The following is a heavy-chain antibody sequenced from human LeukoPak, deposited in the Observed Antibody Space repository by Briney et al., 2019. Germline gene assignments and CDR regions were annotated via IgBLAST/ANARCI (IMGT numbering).Heavy chain of an antibody. V-gene: IGHV3-53*04. J-gene: IGHJ4*02. CDR1: GFTVSSNY. CDR2: IYSAGNT. D-gene: IGHD6-19*01. Sequence: GGSLRLSCVASGFTVSSNYMSWVRQAPGKGLEWVAVIYSAGNTYYADSVKGRFTISRHNSENTLYLHMNSLRVEDTAVYFCARGGTPGYSSGRIDYWGQGTLVTVSS. CDR3: ARGGTPGYSSGRIDY.